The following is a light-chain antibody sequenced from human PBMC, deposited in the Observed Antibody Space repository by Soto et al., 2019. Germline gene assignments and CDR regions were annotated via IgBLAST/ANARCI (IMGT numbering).Light chain of an antibody. Sequence: QSALTQPASVSGSPGQSITISCTGTKSDIGVYNYVSWYQQHPGKAPKLVICEVTNRPSGVSSRFSGSKSGNTASLTISGLRAEDEADYYCLLYFGGAVVFGGGTKVTVL. CDR1: KSDIGVYNY. V-gene: IGLV2-14*01. CDR3: LLYFGGAVV. CDR2: EVT. J-gene: IGLJ2*01.